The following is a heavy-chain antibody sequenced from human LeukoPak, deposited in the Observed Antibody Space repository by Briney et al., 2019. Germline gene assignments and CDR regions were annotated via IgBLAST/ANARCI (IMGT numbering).Heavy chain of an antibody. CDR1: GFTFSSYW. Sequence: GGSLRLSCEASGFTFSSYWMHWVRQDAEKGLVWVSRMNSGGSSRSYADSVKGRFTISRDNAKNTLYLQMSSLRAEDTAVYYCAKDGYGVLDYWGQGNLVPVSS. V-gene: IGHV3-74*01. J-gene: IGHJ4*02. CDR3: AKDGYGVLDY. D-gene: IGHD4-17*01. CDR2: MNSGGSSR.